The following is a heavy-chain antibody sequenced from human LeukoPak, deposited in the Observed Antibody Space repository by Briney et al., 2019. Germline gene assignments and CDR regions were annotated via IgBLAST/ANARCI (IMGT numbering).Heavy chain of an antibody. CDR1: GFIFSSYT. Sequence: GGSLRLSCAASGFIFSSYTMNWVRQAPGKGLEWASSINSRSDKIFYAGSVKGRFTISRDNAKNSLYLQMNSLRAEDTAVYYCARDVMVRNWFDPWGQGTLVTVSS. CDR2: INSRSDKI. D-gene: IGHD3-10*01. J-gene: IGHJ5*02. CDR3: ARDVMVRNWFDP. V-gene: IGHV3-21*01.